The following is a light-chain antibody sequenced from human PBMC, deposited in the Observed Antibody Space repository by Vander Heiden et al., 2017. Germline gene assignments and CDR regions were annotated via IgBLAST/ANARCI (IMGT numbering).Light chain of an antibody. Sequence: QSALTQPASVSGSPGQSITISCTGASSDVGDYNYVSWYQQHPGKAPKLISFEVTNRPSGVSNRFSGSKSDNTASLTISGLQAEDEADYYCYSYTSKSTRDGCGTGTKLTGL. V-gene: IGLV2-14*01. J-gene: IGLJ1*01. CDR1: SSDVGDYNY. CDR2: EVT. CDR3: YSYTSKSTRDG.